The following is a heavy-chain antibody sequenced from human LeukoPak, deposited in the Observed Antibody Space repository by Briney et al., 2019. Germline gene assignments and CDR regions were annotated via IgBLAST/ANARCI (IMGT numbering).Heavy chain of an antibody. V-gene: IGHV2-5*02. D-gene: IGHD4-11*01. CDR2: IYWDDDK. Sequence: GSGPTLVKPTQTLTLTCTFSGFSLSTSGVGVGWVRQPPGKALEWPALIYWDDDKRYNSSLKSRLTITKDTSKNQVVLTMTNVDPVDTATYYCVHRRIYSPFDYWGQGALVTVSS. CDR3: VHRRIYSPFDY. J-gene: IGHJ4*02. CDR1: GFSLSTSGVG.